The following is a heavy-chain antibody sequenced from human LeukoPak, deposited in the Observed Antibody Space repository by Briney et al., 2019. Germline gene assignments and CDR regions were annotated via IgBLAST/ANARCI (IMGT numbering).Heavy chain of an antibody. CDR1: GGSISSTDNY. J-gene: IGHJ3*02. CDR3: ARRPITPYYYGSGSYYQHDAFDI. D-gene: IGHD3-10*01. V-gene: IGHV4-30-4*01. Sequence: SETLSLTCPVSGGSISSTDNYWSWIRQPPGKGLEWIGYIYYNGNTYYDPSLRSRVTISVDTSKNQFSLKLSSVTDADTAVYYCARRPITPYYYGSGSYYQHDAFDIWGQGTMVTVSS. CDR2: IYYNGNT.